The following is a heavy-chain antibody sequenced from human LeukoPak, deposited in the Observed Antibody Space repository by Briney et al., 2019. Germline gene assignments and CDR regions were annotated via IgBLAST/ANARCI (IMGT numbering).Heavy chain of an antibody. V-gene: IGHV3-48*01. CDR3: AKGDSSGWYSTGLGHYYFDY. CDR2: ISSSSSTI. CDR1: GFTFSSYS. J-gene: IGHJ4*02. D-gene: IGHD6-19*01. Sequence: QTGGSLRLSCAASGFTFSSYSINWVRQAPGKGLEWVSYISSSSSTIYYADSVKGRFTISRDNAKNSLYLQMNSLRAEDTAVYYCAKGDSSGWYSTGLGHYYFDYWGQGTLVTVSS.